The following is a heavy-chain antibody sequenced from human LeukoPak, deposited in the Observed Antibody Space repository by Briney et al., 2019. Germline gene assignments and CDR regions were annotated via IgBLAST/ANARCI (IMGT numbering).Heavy chain of an antibody. Sequence: GGSLRLSCAGSGFTFSDYAMSWVRQAPGKGLEWVSAIGSRGVSAYYADSVKGRFTISRDNSKNTLFLQMNSLRAEDTAVYYCARDDAVTTSSPFDYWGQGTLVTVSS. CDR1: GFTFSDYA. D-gene: IGHD4-17*01. CDR2: IGSRGVSA. V-gene: IGHV3-23*01. CDR3: ARDDAVTTSSPFDY. J-gene: IGHJ4*02.